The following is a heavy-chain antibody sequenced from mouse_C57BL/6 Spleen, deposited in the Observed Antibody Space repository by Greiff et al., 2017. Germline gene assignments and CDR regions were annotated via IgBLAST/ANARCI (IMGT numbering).Heavy chain of an antibody. Sequence: QVQLQQSGAELVKPGASVKLSCKASGYTFTSYWMHWVKQRPGQGLEWIGMIHPNSGSTNYNEKFKSKATLTVDKSSSTAYMQLSSLTSEDSAVYYCARGRGYSNPFAYWGQGTLVTVSA. CDR3: ARGRGYSNPFAY. D-gene: IGHD2-5*01. CDR1: GYTFTSYW. J-gene: IGHJ3*01. V-gene: IGHV1-64*01. CDR2: IHPNSGST.